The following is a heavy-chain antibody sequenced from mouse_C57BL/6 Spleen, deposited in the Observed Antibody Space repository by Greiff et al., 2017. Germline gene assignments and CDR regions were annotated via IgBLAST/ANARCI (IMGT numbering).Heavy chain of an antibody. Sequence: QVQLQQPGTELAKPGASVKLSCKASGYTFTSYWMHWVKQRPGQGLEWIGNINTSNGGTNYNEKFKSKATMTVDKSSSPAYMQRSSLTAEDSAVYDCARGGGTGAYAMDDWGQGTSVTVAS. CDR1: GYTFTSYW. V-gene: IGHV1-53*01. J-gene: IGHJ4*01. CDR3: ARGGGTGAYAMDD. CDR2: INTSNGGT. D-gene: IGHD4-1*01.